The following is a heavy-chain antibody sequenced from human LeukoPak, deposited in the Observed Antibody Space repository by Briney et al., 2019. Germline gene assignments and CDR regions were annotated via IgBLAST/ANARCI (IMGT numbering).Heavy chain of an antibody. CDR1: GGSISSSSYY. D-gene: IGHD3-22*01. V-gene: IGHV4-39*07. CDR3: ARAAYYYDSSGYYYGLSDY. CDR2: IYYSGST. Sequence: SETLSLTCTVSGGSISSSSYYWGWIRQPPGKGLEWIGSIYYSGSTYYNPSLKSRVTISVDTSKNQFSLKLSSVTAADTAVYYCARAAYYYDSSGYYYGLSDYWGQGTLVTVSS. J-gene: IGHJ4*02.